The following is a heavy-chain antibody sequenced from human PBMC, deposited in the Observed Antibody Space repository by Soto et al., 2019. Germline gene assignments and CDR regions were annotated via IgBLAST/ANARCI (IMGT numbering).Heavy chain of an antibody. CDR1: GFTFSSYG. D-gene: IGHD4-17*01. CDR3: AKDGTATVTSYYYYMDV. CDR2: ISYDGSNK. V-gene: IGHV3-30*18. Sequence: GGSLRLSCAASGFTFSSYGMHWVRQAPGKGLEWVAVISYDGSNKYYADSVKGRFTISRDNSKNTLYLQMNSLRAEDTAVYYCAKDGTATVTSYYYYMDVWGKGTTVTVSS. J-gene: IGHJ6*03.